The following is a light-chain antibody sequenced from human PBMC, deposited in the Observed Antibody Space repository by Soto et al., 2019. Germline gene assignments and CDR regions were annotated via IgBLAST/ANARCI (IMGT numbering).Light chain of an antibody. J-gene: IGKJ4*02. Sequence: DIVMTQSPDSLAVSSGERATINCKSSQSALYTSNSKHYLAWYQQKPGQPPKLLIYWASTRESGVPVRFSGSGSGTECTLTISSLQAEDVAVYYCQQYYSTPLTFDGGTKVDIK. CDR3: QQYYSTPLT. V-gene: IGKV4-1*01. CDR1: QSALYTSNSKHY. CDR2: WAS.